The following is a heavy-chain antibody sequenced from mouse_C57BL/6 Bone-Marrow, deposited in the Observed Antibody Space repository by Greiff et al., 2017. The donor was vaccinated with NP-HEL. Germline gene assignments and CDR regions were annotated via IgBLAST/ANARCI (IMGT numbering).Heavy chain of an antibody. Sequence: VQLQQSGTVLARPGASVKMSCKTSGYTFTSYWMHWVKQRPGQGLEWIGAIYPGNSDTSYNQKFKGKAKLTAVTSASTAYMELSSLTNEDSAVYYCTGGSSYVWYFDVWGTGTTVTVSS. CDR2: IYPGNSDT. J-gene: IGHJ1*03. CDR1: GYTFTSYW. V-gene: IGHV1-5*01. CDR3: TGGSSYVWYFDV. D-gene: IGHD1-1*01.